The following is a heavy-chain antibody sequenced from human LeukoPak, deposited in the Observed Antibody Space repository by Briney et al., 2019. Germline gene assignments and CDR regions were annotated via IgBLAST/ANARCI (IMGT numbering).Heavy chain of an antibody. V-gene: IGHV3-33*01. CDR2: IWYDGSNK. CDR3: ARSPSPNYDFWSGHNWFDP. CDR1: GFTFSSYG. D-gene: IGHD3-3*01. Sequence: QPGRSLRLSCAASGFTFSSYGMHWVRQAPGKGLEWVAVIWYDGSNKYYADSVKGRFTISRDNAKNSLYLQMNSLRAEDTAVYYCARSPSPNYDFWSGHNWFDPWGQGTLVTVSS. J-gene: IGHJ5*02.